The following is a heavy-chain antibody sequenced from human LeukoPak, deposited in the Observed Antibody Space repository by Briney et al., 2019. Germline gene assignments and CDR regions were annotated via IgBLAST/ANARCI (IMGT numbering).Heavy chain of an antibody. CDR3: VANWGTGFDY. CDR2: VKSKTDGGTT. V-gene: IGHV3-15*01. Sequence: PGGSLRLSCAASGFTFSSYWMSWVRQAPGKGLEWIGRVKSKTDGGTTDYAAPVKGRFTISRDDSKNTLYLQMNSLRAEDTAVYYCVANWGTGFDYWGQGTLVTVSS. D-gene: IGHD7-27*01. CDR1: GFTFSSYW. J-gene: IGHJ4*02.